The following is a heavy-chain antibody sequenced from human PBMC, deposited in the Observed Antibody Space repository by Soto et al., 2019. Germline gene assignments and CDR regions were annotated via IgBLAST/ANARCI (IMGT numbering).Heavy chain of an antibody. CDR1: GFTFINFG. CDR3: VKGSDVARQELDY. D-gene: IGHD3-3*01. CDR2: ISADGSDK. J-gene: IGHJ4*02. Sequence: QVQLVESGGGVVQPGRSLRLSCAASGFTFINFGMHWVRQAPGKGLEWVAAISADGSDKYFSGSVKGRFTISRDNSKNTLFLQMNSLRLEDTAVYYCVKGSDVARQELDYWGQGTLVTVSS. V-gene: IGHV3-30*18.